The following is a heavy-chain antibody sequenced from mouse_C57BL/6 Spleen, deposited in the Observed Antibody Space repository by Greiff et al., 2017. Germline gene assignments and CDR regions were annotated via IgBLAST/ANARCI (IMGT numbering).Heavy chain of an antibody. Sequence: VQLQQSGAELVRPGTSVKVSCKASGYAFTNYLIEWVKQRPGQGLEWIGVINPGSGGTNYNEKFKGKATLTADKSSSTAYMQLSSLTSEDSAVYFCARSHYYGSSYRYCDVWGTGTTVTVSS. CDR2: INPGSGGT. V-gene: IGHV1-54*01. J-gene: IGHJ1*03. D-gene: IGHD1-1*01. CDR3: ARSHYYGSSYRYCDV. CDR1: GYAFTNYL.